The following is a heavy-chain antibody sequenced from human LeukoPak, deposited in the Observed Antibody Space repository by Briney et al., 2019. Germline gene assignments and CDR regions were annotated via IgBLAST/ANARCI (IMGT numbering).Heavy chain of an antibody. V-gene: IGHV4-39*07. D-gene: IGHD3-16*02. CDR2: IYYSGST. CDR1: GGSISSSSYY. J-gene: IGHJ3*02. Sequence: SEALSLTCTVSGGSISSSSYYWGWIRQPPGKGLEWIGSIYYSGSTYYNPSLKSRVTISVDTSKNQFSLKLSSVTTADTAVYYCARDVTVWGSYRFSFDIWAKGQWSPSLQ. CDR3: ARDVTVWGSYRFSFDI.